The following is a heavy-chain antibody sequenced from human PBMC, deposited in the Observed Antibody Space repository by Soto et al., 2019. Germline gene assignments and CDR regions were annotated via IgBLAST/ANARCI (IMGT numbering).Heavy chain of an antibody. CDR2: ISYDGSNK. D-gene: IGHD3-22*01. CDR1: GFTFSSYA. Sequence: GGSLRLSCAASGFTFSSYAMHWVRQAPGKGLEWVAVISYDGSNKYYADSVKGRFTISRDNSKNTLYLQMNSLRAEDTAVYYCARESQYYYDSSGYLDYWGQGTLVTVSS. V-gene: IGHV3-30-3*01. J-gene: IGHJ4*02. CDR3: ARESQYYYDSSGYLDY.